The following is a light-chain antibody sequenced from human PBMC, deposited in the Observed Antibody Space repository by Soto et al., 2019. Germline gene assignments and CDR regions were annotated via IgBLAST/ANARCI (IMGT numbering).Light chain of an antibody. CDR1: GIDIGANNL. Sequence: QSALTQPASVSGSPGQSITISCAGGGIDIGANNLVSWYQQHPGTVPRLLIFEVTKRPTGISSRFSGSKSGNTASLTISGLRAEDEADYHCCSYAGSRTFTFGGGTQLTVL. V-gene: IGLV2-23*02. CDR2: EVT. J-gene: IGLJ2*01. CDR3: CSYAGSRTFT.